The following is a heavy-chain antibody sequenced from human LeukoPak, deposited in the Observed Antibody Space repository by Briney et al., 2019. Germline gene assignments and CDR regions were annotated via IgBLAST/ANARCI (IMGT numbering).Heavy chain of an antibody. J-gene: IGHJ4*02. D-gene: IGHD6-19*01. CDR1: GGSISSYY. CDR2: IYYSGST. V-gene: IGHV4-59*01. Sequence: ASETLSLTCTVSGGSISSYYWSWIRQPPGKGLEWIGYIYYSGSTNYNPSLKSRVTISVDTSKNQFSLKLSSVTAADTAVYYCARVFFSGSLFRHLSVAGTFYFDYWGQGTLVTVSS. CDR3: ARVFFSGSLFRHLSVAGTFYFDY.